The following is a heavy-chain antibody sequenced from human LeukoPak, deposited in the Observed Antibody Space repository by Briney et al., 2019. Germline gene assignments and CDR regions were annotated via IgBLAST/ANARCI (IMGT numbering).Heavy chain of an antibody. CDR3: ARVHGTKTYYFDD. CDR1: GFTVSSQY. CDR2: IFDGGST. D-gene: IGHD1-26*01. V-gene: IGHV3-66*01. J-gene: IGHJ4*02. Sequence: GGSLRLSCAASGFTVSSQYMTWVRQAPGKGLEWVSLIFDGGSTYYPDSVKDRFCISRDTSKNTMDLQMNSLPAEDTAVYFCARVHGTKTYYFDDWSQGTQVIVSS.